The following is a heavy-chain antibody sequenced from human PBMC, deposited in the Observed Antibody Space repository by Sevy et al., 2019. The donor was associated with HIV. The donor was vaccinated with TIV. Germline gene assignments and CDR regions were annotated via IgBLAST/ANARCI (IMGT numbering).Heavy chain of an antibody. CDR2: ISGSGGST. J-gene: IGHJ4*02. D-gene: IGHD6-19*01. V-gene: IGHV3-23*01. CDR1: GFTFSSYA. Sequence: GGSLRLSCAASGFTFSSYAMSWVRQAPGKGLEWVSAISGSGGSTYYAASVKGRFTISRDNSKNTLYLQMNSLRAEDTAVYYCAKAFGWPPSLDYWGQGTLVTVSS. CDR3: AKAFGWPPSLDY.